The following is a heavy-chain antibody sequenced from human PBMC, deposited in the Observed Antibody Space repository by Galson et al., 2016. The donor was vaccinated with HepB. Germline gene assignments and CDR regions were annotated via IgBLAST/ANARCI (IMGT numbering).Heavy chain of an antibody. CDR1: GYTFSSYG. V-gene: IGHV1-18*01. D-gene: IGHD3-22*01. CDR2: ISAYNGHT. J-gene: IGHJ4*02. Sequence: SVKVSCKASGYTFSSYGITWVRRAPGQGLEWMGWISAYNGHTDYAQRLQGRLTMTTDSSTSTAYMELRSLRSDDTAVFYCARGYYDTSPFFDYWGQGTLVTVSS. CDR3: ARGYYDTSPFFDY.